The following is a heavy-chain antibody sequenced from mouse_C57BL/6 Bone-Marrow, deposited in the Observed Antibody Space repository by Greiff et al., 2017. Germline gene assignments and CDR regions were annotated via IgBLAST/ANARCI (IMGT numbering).Heavy chain of an antibody. CDR3: AREGLLLRYYFDY. J-gene: IGHJ2*01. D-gene: IGHD1-1*01. CDR2: ISSGGSYT. V-gene: IGHV5-6*01. Sequence: EVNLVESGGDLVKPGGSLKLSCAASGFTFSSYGMSWVRQTPDKRLEWVATISSGGSYTYYPDSVKGRFTISRDNAKNTLYLQMSSLKSEDTAMYYCAREGLLLRYYFDYWGQGTTLTVSS. CDR1: GFTFSSYG.